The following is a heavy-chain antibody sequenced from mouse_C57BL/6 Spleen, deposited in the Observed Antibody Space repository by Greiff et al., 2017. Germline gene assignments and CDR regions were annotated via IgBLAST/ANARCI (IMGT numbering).Heavy chain of an antibody. CDR3: ARSGNYGRYFDY. J-gene: IGHJ2*01. Sequence: QVQLQQPGAELVKPGASVKLSCKASGYTFTSYWMHWVKQRPGQGLEWIGMIHPNSGSTNYNEKFKSKATLTVDKSSSTAYMQLSSLTSEDSAVYYCARSGNYGRYFDYWGQGTTLTVSS. D-gene: IGHD2-1*01. V-gene: IGHV1-64*01. CDR1: GYTFTSYW. CDR2: IHPNSGST.